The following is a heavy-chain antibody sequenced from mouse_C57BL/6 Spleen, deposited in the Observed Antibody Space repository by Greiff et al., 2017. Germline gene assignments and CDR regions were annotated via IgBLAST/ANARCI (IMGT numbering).Heavy chain of an antibody. CDR2: IYPGDGDT. CDR3: ARGIYYYGSSYYLDY. Sequence: QVQLQQSGPELVKPGASVKISCKASGYAFSSSWMNWVKQSPGKGLEWIGRIYPGDGDTNYNGKFKGKATLTADKSSSTAYMQLSSLTSEDSAVYFCARGIYYYGSSYYLDYWGQGTTLTVSS. D-gene: IGHD1-1*01. V-gene: IGHV1-82*01. J-gene: IGHJ2*01. CDR1: GYAFSSSW.